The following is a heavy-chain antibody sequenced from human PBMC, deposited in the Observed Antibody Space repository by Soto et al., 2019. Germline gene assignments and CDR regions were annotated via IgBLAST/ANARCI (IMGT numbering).Heavy chain of an antibody. CDR3: TTEKVY. Sequence: EVQLVESGGGLVKPGESLRLSCAASGFTFTNAWMNWVRQAPGKGLEWVGRIRSKTDGGTPDYAAPVKGRITISRDDSNNTLYVQMSSLKTEDTAIYYCTTEKVYWGQGTLVTVSS. CDR2: IRSKTDGGTP. J-gene: IGHJ4*02. CDR1: GFTFTNAW. V-gene: IGHV3-15*07.